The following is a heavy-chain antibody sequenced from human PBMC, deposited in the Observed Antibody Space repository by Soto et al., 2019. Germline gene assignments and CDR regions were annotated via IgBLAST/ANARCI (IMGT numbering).Heavy chain of an antibody. V-gene: IGHV4-34*01. CDR2: INHSGST. J-gene: IGHJ5*02. D-gene: IGHD2-21*02. Sequence: PSETLSLTCAVYGGSFSGYYWTWIRQPPGTGLEWIGEINHSGSTNYNPSLKSRVTISVDTSKNQFSLKLTSVTAADTAVYYCARVRGPYCXGDCYPPTPNWFDPWGQGTLVTVSS. CDR3: ARVRGPYCXGDCYPPTPNWFDP. CDR1: GGSFSGYY.